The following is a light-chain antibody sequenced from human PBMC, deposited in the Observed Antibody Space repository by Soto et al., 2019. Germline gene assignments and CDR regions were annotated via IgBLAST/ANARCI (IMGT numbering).Light chain of an antibody. Sequence: QSALTQPASVSGSPGQSITISCTGTSGDLGSSNLVSWYKQYPGKAPKLIIYEGIKRPSGVSNRFSGSKSGNTASLTISWLQAEDEADYHCCSYAGSFTLVFGGGTKLTVL. CDR2: EGI. J-gene: IGLJ2*01. CDR1: SGDLGSSNL. CDR3: CSYAGSFTLV. V-gene: IGLV2-23*01.